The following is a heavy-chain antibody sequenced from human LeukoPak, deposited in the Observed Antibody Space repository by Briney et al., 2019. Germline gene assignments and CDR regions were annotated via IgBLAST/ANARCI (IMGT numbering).Heavy chain of an antibody. CDR2: IIPIFGTA. Sequence: SVKVSCKASGGTFSSYAISWVRQAPGQGLEWMRGIIPIFGTANYAQKFQGRVTITTDESTSTAYMELSSLRSEDTAVYYCARVGCSSTSCLGAYYMDVWGKGTTVTVSS. CDR1: GGTFSSYA. CDR3: ARVGCSSTSCLGAYYMDV. J-gene: IGHJ6*03. D-gene: IGHD2-2*01. V-gene: IGHV1-69*05.